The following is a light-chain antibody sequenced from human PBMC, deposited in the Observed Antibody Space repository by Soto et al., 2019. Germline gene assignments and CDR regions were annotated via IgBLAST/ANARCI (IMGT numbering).Light chain of an antibody. CDR1: QSGSSSY. Sequence: EIVLTQSPGTLSLSPGERATLSCRASQSGSSSYLAWYQQKPGQAPRLLIYGASSRATGIPDRFSGSGSGTDFTLTISRLEPDDFAVYYCQQYGSSPPLTFGGGTKVEIK. J-gene: IGKJ4*01. CDR3: QQYGSSPPLT. V-gene: IGKV3-20*01. CDR2: GAS.